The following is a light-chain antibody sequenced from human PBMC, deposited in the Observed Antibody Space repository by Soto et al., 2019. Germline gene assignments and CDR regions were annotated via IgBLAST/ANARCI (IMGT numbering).Light chain of an antibody. J-gene: IGLJ3*02. CDR3: SSYTVINTAV. Sequence: QSALTQPASVSGSPGQSVSISCTGSTSDVGAYNYVAWYQHKPGKAPRLLIYEVDHRPSGISPRFSGSKSGNTASLTISGLQTDDEADYYCSSYTVINTAVFGGWTKVTV. V-gene: IGLV2-14*01. CDR2: EVD. CDR1: TSDVGAYNY.